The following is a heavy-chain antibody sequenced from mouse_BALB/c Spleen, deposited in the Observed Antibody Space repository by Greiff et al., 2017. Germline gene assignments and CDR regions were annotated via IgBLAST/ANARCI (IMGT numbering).Heavy chain of an antibody. CDR1: GYSITSDYA. J-gene: IGHJ4*01. CDR2: ISYSGST. D-gene: IGHD1-2*01. Sequence: VQLKESGPGLVKPSQSLSLTCTVTGYSITSDYAWNWIRQFPGNKLEWMGYISYSGSTSYNPSLKSRISITRDTSKNQFFLQLNSVTTEDTATYYCARGDYYGYRHYYAMDYWGQGTSVTVSS. CDR3: ARGDYYGYRHYYAMDY. V-gene: IGHV3-2*02.